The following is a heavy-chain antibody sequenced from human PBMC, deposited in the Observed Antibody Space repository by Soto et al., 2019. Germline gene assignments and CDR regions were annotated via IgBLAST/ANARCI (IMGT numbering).Heavy chain of an antibody. CDR1: GFTLSNAW. CDR3: TTDRRITMAQFDY. Sequence: EVQLLESGGGLVQPGGSLRLSCAASGFTLSNAWMSWVRQAPGKGLEWVGRIKSETDGGTTDYAAPVKGRFTISRDDSKNTLYLQMNSLKTEDTAVYYCTTDRRITMAQFDYWGQGTLVTVSS. CDR2: IKSETDGGTT. D-gene: IGHD3-10*01. V-gene: IGHV3-15*01. J-gene: IGHJ4*02.